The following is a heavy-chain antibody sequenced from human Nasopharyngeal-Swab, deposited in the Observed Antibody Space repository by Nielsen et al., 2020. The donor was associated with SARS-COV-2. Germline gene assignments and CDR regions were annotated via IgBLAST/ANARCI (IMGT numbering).Heavy chain of an antibody. Sequence: WIRQPPGKALEWLALIYWDDDKRYSPSLKSRLTITKDTSKNQVVLTMTNMDPVDPATYYCAQRTTLSSYGYWGQGTLVTVS. CDR3: AQRTTLSSYGY. J-gene: IGHJ4*02. V-gene: IGHV2-5*02. D-gene: IGHD4-17*01. CDR2: IYWDDDK.